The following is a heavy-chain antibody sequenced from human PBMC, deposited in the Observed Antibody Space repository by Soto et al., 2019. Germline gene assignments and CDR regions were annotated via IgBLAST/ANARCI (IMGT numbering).Heavy chain of an antibody. CDR3: ARIRLVGGTNRDRHFEY. V-gene: IGHV3-72*01. Sequence: EVQLVESGGGLVQPGGSLRLSCAASGFTFSEHYMDWVRQAPGQGLEWIGRIKTKANSYSTEYAASVQGRFTISRDDSQHSLYTQRKSLKAVDTAVYYCARIRLVGGTNRDRHFEYWGQGTLVTVSS. CDR2: IKTKANSYST. CDR1: GFTFSEHY. D-gene: IGHD1-26*01. J-gene: IGHJ4*02.